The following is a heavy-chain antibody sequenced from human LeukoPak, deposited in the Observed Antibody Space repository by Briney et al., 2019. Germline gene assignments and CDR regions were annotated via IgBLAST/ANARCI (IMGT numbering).Heavy chain of an antibody. D-gene: IGHD3-22*01. J-gene: IGHJ4*02. V-gene: IGHV3-7*01. Sequence: PGGSLRLSCVASGFISSPYWMAWIRQSPGQGLEFVANINPDGSDINYVDSVKGRFTISRDNAKNSLYLQMISLGAEDTAVYYCVRGGSFDGSRYYPDYWGQGTLVTVSS. CDR2: INPDGSDI. CDR3: VRGGSFDGSRYYPDY. CDR1: GFISSPYW.